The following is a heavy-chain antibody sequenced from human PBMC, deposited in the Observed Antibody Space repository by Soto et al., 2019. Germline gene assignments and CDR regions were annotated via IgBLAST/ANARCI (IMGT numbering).Heavy chain of an antibody. CDR1: GFTFSNYG. CDR2: IWNDGSKT. D-gene: IGHD1-1*01. Sequence: QVQLVESGGGVVQPGTSLRLSCAASGFTFSNYGRHWVRQAPGKGLEWVAVIWNDGSKTVHADSVKGRLTISRDNSGNTLYLQMNNLRAEDTALYYCARDDDRNDNAFDMWGQGTMVTVSP. V-gene: IGHV3-33*01. J-gene: IGHJ3*02. CDR3: ARDDDRNDNAFDM.